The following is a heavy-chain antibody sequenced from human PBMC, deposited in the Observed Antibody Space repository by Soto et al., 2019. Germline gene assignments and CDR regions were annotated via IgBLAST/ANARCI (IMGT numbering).Heavy chain of an antibody. CDR1: GFTFSKYG. D-gene: IGHD6-13*01. V-gene: IGHV3-30*18. J-gene: IGHJ6*02. CDR3: AKVTKRAAAGRYEYYKYGMDV. Sequence: LRLSCVASGFTFSKYGMHWVRQAPGRGLEWVAVISPDGGNKYYGGSVKGRFAVSRDNSKNTLFLQMNGLRAEDTAVYYCAKVTKRAAAGRYEYYKYGMDVWGQGTTVTVSS. CDR2: ISPDGGNK.